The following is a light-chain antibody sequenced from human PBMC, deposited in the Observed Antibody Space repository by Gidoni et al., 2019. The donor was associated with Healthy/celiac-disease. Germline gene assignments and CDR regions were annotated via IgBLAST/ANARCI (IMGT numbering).Light chain of an antibody. CDR1: QSVSSN. Sequence: LALTQSPATLSVSPGERATLSCRASQSVSSNLAWYQQKPGQAPRLLIYGASTRATGIPARFSGSGSGTEFTLTISSLQSEDFAVYYCQQYNNWPRSFGQGTKLEIK. J-gene: IGKJ2*03. CDR3: QQYNNWPRS. V-gene: IGKV3-15*01. CDR2: GAS.